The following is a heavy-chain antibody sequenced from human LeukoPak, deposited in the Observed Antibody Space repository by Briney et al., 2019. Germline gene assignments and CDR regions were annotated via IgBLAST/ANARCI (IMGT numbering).Heavy chain of an antibody. Sequence: GGSLRLSCAASGFTFSSYSMNWVRQAPGKGLEWVSSISSSSSYIYYADSVKGRFTISRDNAKNSLYLQMNSLRAEDTAVYYCAATAAGTLAFDIWGQGTTVTVSS. CDR3: AATAAGTLAFDI. V-gene: IGHV3-21*01. D-gene: IGHD6-13*01. CDR2: ISSSSSYI. J-gene: IGHJ3*02. CDR1: GFTFSSYS.